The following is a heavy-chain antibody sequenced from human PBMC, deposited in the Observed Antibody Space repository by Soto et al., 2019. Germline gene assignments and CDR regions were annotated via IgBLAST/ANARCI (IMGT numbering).Heavy chain of an antibody. Sequence: ASVKVSCKASGYTFTSYDINWVRQATGQGLEWMGWMNPNSGNTGYAQKFQGRVTMTRNTSISTAYMELSSLRSEDTAVYYCAREHSSSGRFAYWGQGTLVTVSS. CDR1: GYTFTSYD. CDR3: AREHSSSGRFAY. CDR2: MNPNSGNT. V-gene: IGHV1-8*01. J-gene: IGHJ4*02. D-gene: IGHD6-13*01.